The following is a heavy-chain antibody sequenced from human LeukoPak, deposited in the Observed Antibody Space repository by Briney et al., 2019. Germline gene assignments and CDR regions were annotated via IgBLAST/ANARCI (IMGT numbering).Heavy chain of an antibody. J-gene: IGHJ3*02. Sequence: SETLSLTCSVSGGSTGSDYWSWIRQPAGKGLEWIGRIYTSGSTNYNPSHKSRVTISVDTSKNQFSLKLSSVTAADTAVYYCARMKDGDAFDIWGQGTMVTVSS. CDR1: GGSTGSDY. CDR3: ARMKDGDAFDI. D-gene: IGHD2-15*01. V-gene: IGHV4-4*07. CDR2: IYTSGST.